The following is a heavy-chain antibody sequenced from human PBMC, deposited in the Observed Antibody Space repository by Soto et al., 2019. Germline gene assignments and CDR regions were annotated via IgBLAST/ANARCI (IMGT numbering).Heavy chain of an antibody. V-gene: IGHV4-38-2*02. D-gene: IGHD6-13*01. CDR3: ARGWYSSSWYRAAYFQH. J-gene: IGHJ1*01. Sequence: LSLTCTVSGYSISSGYYWGWIRQPPGKGLEWIGSIYHSGSTYYNPSLKSRVTISVDTSKNQFSLKLSSVTAADTAVYYCARGWYSSSWYRAAYFQHWGQGTLVTVSS. CDR1: GYSISSGYY. CDR2: IYHSGST.